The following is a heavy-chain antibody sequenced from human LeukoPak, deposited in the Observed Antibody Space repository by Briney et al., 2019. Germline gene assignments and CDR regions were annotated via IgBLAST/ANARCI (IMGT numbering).Heavy chain of an antibody. CDR1: GDTFSSYA. J-gene: IGHJ4*02. CDR3: ARDRPDYYDRSGYRLAW. CDR2: IIPIFGTA. V-gene: IGHV1-69*05. Sequence: GPSVKVSCKASGDTFSSYAISLVRQAPGQGLEWMGRIIPIFGTANYAQKFQGRVTITTDESTSTAYMELSSLRSEDTAVYYCARDRPDYYDRSGYRLAWWGQGTLVTVSS. D-gene: IGHD3-22*01.